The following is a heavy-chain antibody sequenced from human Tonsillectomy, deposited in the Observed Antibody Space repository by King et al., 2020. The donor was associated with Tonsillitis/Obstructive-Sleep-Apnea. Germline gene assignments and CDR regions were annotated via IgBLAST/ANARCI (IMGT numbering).Heavy chain of an antibody. CDR2: IYWDDDK. J-gene: IGHJ4*02. V-gene: IGHV2-5*02. CDR3: IHTDGGHTYGPFDY. D-gene: IGHD5-18*01. CDR1: GFSLSTTGVG. Sequence: ITLKESGPTLVKPTQTLTLTCTFSGFSLSTTGVGVGWIRQPPGKALEWLALIYWDDDKRYSPFLKSRLTITKDTSKNQVGFTMTNMDPVDTATYFCIHTDGGHTYGPFDYWGQGALVTVSS.